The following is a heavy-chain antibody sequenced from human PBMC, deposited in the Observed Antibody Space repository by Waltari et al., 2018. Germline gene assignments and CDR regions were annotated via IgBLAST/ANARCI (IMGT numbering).Heavy chain of an antibody. CDR2: RKQDGSEK. Sequence: EVQLVESGGGLVQPGGSLRLSCAASGFTFSSYWMSWVRQAPGKGLEWVANRKQDGSEKYYVDSVKGRFTISRDNAKNSLYLQMNSLRAEDTAVYYCAREYHYYGSGSYDAFDNWGQGTMVTVSS. D-gene: IGHD3-10*01. J-gene: IGHJ3*02. V-gene: IGHV3-7*04. CDR3: AREYHYYGSGSYDAFDN. CDR1: GFTFSSYW.